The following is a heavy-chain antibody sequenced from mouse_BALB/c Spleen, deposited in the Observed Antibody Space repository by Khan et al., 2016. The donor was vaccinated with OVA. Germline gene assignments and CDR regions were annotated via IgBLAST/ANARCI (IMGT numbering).Heavy chain of an antibody. CDR2: VSCYNGAT. Sequence: LVKTGASVKISCKASGYPFTSYYIHWVKQSHGRSLEWIGFVSCYNGATSYNQRFKGKATITVDTSSRTAYMQFNGLTSDDSAVYVCSRDGYYYALDYWGQGTSVTVSS. V-gene: IGHV1S34*01. J-gene: IGHJ4*01. CDR3: SRDGYYYALDY. CDR1: GYPFTSYY. D-gene: IGHD2-3*01.